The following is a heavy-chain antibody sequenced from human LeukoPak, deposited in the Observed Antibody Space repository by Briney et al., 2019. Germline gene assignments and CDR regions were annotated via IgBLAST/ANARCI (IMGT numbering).Heavy chain of an antibody. V-gene: IGHV4-34*01. CDR1: GGSFSGYY. CDR2: INHSGST. CDR3: ARGMTTVTTLRN. J-gene: IGHJ4*02. Sequence: PSETLSLTCAVYGGSFSGYYWSWIRQPPGKGLEWIGEINHSGSTNYNPSLKSRVTISVDTSKNQFSLKLSSVTAADTAVYYCARGMTTVTTLRNWGQGTLVTVSS. D-gene: IGHD4-17*01.